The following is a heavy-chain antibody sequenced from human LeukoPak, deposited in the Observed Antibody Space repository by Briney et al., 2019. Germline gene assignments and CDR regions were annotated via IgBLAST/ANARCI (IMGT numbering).Heavy chain of an antibody. Sequence: ASVKVSCKASGYTFTSYYMHWVRQAPGQGLEWMGIINPSGGSTSYAQKFQGRVTMTRDTSTSTVYMELSSLRSEDTGVYYCARATMIVVAPDYWGQGTLVTVSS. CDR2: INPSGGST. D-gene: IGHD3-22*01. J-gene: IGHJ4*02. V-gene: IGHV1-46*03. CDR3: ARATMIVVAPDY. CDR1: GYTFTSYY.